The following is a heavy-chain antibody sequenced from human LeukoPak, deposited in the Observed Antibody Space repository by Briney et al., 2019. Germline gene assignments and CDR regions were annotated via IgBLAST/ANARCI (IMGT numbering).Heavy chain of an antibody. V-gene: IGHV3-43*02. CDR1: GFTFDYYA. CDR2: ISGDGDST. Sequence: GSLRLFCAASGFTFDYYAMHLVRQASGKGLEWVSLISGDGDSTYYADSVKGRFTISRDNSKNSLYLQMNSLRTEDTALYYCAKGGQTIYYYAMDVWGQGTTVTVS. J-gene: IGHJ6*02. CDR3: AKGGQTIYYYAMDV. D-gene: IGHD4/OR15-4a*01.